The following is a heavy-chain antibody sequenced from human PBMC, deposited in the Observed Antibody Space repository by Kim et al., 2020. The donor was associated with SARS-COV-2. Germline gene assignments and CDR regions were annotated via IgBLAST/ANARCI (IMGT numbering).Heavy chain of an antibody. J-gene: IGHJ5*02. V-gene: IGHV1-69*01. CDR3: ARGYCSGGSCYWFDP. D-gene: IGHD2-15*01. Sequence: QKFQGRVTINADESTSTAYMELSSLRSEDTAVYYCARGYCSGGSCYWFDPWGQGTLVTVSS.